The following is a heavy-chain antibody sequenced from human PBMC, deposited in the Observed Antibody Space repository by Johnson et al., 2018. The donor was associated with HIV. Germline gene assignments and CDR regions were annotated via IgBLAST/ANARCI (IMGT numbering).Heavy chain of an antibody. CDR2: TAYDGSNR. Sequence: QVQLVESGGGVVQPGGSLRLSCAASGFTLSIYGMHWVRQAPGKGLEWVAVTAYDGSNRYYADSVKGRFTISRDNFKNTLYLQMNSLRAEDTALYYCARGGLGYQNIHDPFDVWGQG. CDR1: GFTLSIYG. J-gene: IGHJ3*01. V-gene: IGHV3-30*19. CDR3: ARGGLGYQNIHDPFDV. D-gene: IGHD3-16*02.